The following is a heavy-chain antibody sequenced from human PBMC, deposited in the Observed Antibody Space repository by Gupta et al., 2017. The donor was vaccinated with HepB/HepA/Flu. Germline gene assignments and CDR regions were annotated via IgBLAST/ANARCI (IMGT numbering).Heavy chain of an antibody. V-gene: IGHV3-7*01. Sequence: EVQLVESGGGLVQPGGSLRLSCAASGCTLNNYWMHWVRQAPGTGLEWVANINQDGSKMYDVGSVRGRFTISRDNANNSLFLQMNSLRAEDTAVYYCARDANYDSLSWFDPWGQGTLVTVSS. CDR1: GCTLNNYW. CDR3: ARDANYDSLSWFDP. J-gene: IGHJ5*02. D-gene: IGHD3-9*01. CDR2: INQDGSKM.